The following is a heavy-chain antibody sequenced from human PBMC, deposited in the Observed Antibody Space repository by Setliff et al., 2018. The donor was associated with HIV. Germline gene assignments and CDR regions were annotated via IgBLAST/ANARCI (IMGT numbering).Heavy chain of an antibody. CDR2: ISYDGSYK. CDR3: VRDLTTIVTRKVFDI. CDR1: GFTLSDYG. V-gene: IGHV3-30*19. D-gene: IGHD4-4*01. J-gene: IGHJ3*02. Sequence: GSLRLSCAASGFTLSDYGFHWVRQAPGKGLEWVAVISYDGSYKYYADSVKGRFTISRDNSKNTLYVQMNSLRADDTAVYYCVRDLTTIVTRKVFDIWGQGTMVTVSS.